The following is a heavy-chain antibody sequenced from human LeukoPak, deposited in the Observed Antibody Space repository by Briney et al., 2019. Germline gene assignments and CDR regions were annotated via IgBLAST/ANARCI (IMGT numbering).Heavy chain of an antibody. V-gene: IGHV1-18*01. Sequence: ASVKVSCKASGYTFTSYAMHWVRQAPGQGLEWMGWISAYNGNTNYAQKLQGRVTMTTDTSTSTAYMELRSLRSDDTAVYYCARDGFAAAGSPIDYWGQGTLVTVSS. CDR2: ISAYNGNT. J-gene: IGHJ4*02. CDR3: ARDGFAAAGSPIDY. D-gene: IGHD6-13*01. CDR1: GYTFTSYA.